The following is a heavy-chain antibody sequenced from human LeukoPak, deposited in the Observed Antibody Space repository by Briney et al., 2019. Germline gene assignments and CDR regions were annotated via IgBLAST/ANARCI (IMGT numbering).Heavy chain of an antibody. J-gene: IGHJ3*02. D-gene: IGHD1-26*01. CDR1: GGSISNYY. Sequence: SETLSLTCIVSGGSISNYYWSWVRQPPGKGLEGIGCIYNSGTTNYNPSLKSRVTISEDTAKHQLYLSLSSVTAADTAVYYCARCRYNGTYRNSFDIWGQGTMVTVSS. CDR2: IYNSGTT. CDR3: ARCRYNGTYRNSFDI. V-gene: IGHV4-59*01.